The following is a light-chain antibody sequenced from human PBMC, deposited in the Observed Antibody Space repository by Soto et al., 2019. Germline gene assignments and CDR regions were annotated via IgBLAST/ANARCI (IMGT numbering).Light chain of an antibody. Sequence: QSALTQPRSVSGSPGQSVTISCTGTNNDIGGFPYVSWYQQVPGKTPKLMIYEVSNRPSGVSSRFSGSKSGNTASLTISGLQAEDEADYYCISYTGSSTSYVFGSGTKLTVL. CDR2: EVS. CDR3: ISYTGSSTSYV. CDR1: NNDIGGFPY. V-gene: IGLV2-14*01. J-gene: IGLJ1*01.